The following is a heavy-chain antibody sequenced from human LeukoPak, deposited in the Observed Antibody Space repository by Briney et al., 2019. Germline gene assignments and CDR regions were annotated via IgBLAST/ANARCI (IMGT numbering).Heavy chain of an antibody. CDR2: IIPIFGTA. CDR3: ARGSYSSGWYGDY. CDR1: GGTFSSYA. D-gene: IGHD6-19*01. J-gene: IGHJ4*02. Sequence: SVKVSCKASGGTFSSYAISWVRQAPGQGLEWMGGIIPIFGTANYAQKFQGRVTITADESTSTAYMELRSLRSDDTAVYYCARGSYSSGWYGDYWGQGTLVTVSS. V-gene: IGHV1-69*13.